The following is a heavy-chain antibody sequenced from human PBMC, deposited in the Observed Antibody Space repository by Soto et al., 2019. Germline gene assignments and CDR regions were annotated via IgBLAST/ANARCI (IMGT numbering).Heavy chain of an antibody. J-gene: IGHJ6*02. CDR1: GFTFSSYG. CDR2: ISYDGSNK. D-gene: IGHD1-26*01. V-gene: IGHV3-30*18. Sequence: GVSLRLSCAASGFTFSSYGMHWVRQAPGKGLEWVAVISYDGSNKYYADSVKGRFTISRDNSKNTLYLQMNSLRAEDTAVYYCAKDVVVGATAGLGDYYYYYGMDVWGQGTTVTVSS. CDR3: AKDVVVGATAGLGDYYYYYGMDV.